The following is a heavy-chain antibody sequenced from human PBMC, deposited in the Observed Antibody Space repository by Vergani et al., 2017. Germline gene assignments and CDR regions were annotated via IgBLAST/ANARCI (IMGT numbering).Heavy chain of an antibody. D-gene: IGHD3-9*01. CDR2: INPSGGHT. CDR3: ARGDYGILTGYRY. CDR1: GFTFTSSA. J-gene: IGHJ4*02. Sequence: QLVQSGPEVKKPGTSVKVSCKASGFTFTSSAMHWVRQAPGQGLEWMGIINPSGGHTNYAQKFQGRVTMTRDTSTSTVYMELSSLRSEDTAIYYCARGDYGILTGYRYWGQGTLVTVSA. V-gene: IGHV1-46*03.